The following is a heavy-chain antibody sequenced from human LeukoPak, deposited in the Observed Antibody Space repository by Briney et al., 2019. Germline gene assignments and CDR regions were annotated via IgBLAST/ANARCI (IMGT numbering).Heavy chain of an antibody. D-gene: IGHD5-18*01. CDR1: GFTFDDYG. CDR2: IYSGGST. J-gene: IGHJ3*02. V-gene: IGHV3-66*01. Sequence: PGGSLRLSCAASGFTFDDYGMSWVPQAPGKGVEGVSVIYSGGSTYYADSVKGRYTSARDNSKNSLYLQMNSLRAEDTAVYYCARADRIGFIYGPDDAFDIWGQGTMVTVSS. CDR3: ARADRIGFIYGPDDAFDI.